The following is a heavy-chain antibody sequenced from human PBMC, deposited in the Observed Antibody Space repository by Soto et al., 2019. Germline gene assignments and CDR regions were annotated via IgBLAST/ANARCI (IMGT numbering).Heavy chain of an antibody. V-gene: IGHV6-1*01. CDR2: TYYRSKWYN. Sequence: SQTLSLTCAISGYSVSSNSAAWNWIRQSPSRGLEWLGRTYYRSKWYNDYAVSVKSRITINPDTSKNQFSLQLNSVTPEDTAVYYCARGLRGTGKVYYYYYYMDVWGKGTTVTVSS. J-gene: IGHJ6*03. CDR1: GYSVSSNSAA. CDR3: ARGLRGTGKVYYYYYYMDV. D-gene: IGHD3-16*01.